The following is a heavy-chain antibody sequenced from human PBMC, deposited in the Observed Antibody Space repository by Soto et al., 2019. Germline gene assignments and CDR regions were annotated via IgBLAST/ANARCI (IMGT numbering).Heavy chain of an antibody. CDR2: IYHSGST. Sequence: PSETLSLTCTVSGGSISSYCLSCIRQPPGKGLEWIGYIYHSGSTNYNPSLKSRVTLSVDTSKNQFSLKLSSVTAADTAVYYCARRYGGAVDYWGQGTLVTVSS. CDR3: ARRYGGAVDY. D-gene: IGHD3-10*01. V-gene: IGHV4-59*08. CDR1: GGSISSYC. J-gene: IGHJ4*02.